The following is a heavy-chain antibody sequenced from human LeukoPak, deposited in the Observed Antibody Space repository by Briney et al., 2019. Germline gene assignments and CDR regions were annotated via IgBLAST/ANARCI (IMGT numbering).Heavy chain of an antibody. CDR3: ARAPGGSSYGLVDT. CDR2: ISSSGSTI. V-gene: IGHV3-48*03. D-gene: IGHD5-18*01. CDR1: GFTFSSYE. J-gene: IGHJ5*02. Sequence: SLRLSCAASGFTFSSYEMNCVRQAPGKGVEWISYISSSGSTIYYADSVKVRFTISRAHAKNSLFLQMCILTAEEPAVYYFARAPGGSSYGLVDTSGQGTLVTVSS.